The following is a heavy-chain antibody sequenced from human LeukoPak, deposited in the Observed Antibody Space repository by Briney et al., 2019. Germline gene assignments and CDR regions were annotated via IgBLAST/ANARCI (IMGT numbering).Heavy chain of an antibody. CDR1: GFIFSSYA. D-gene: IGHD5-18*01. J-gene: IGHJ4*02. CDR2: ISASGDST. CDR3: AKPNAYSYFFAY. Sequence: PGGSLRLSCAASGFIFSSYAMSWVRQAPGKGLEWVSAISASGDSTYYADSVKGRFTISRDSSKNTLYLQMNSLRAEDTAVYYCAKPNAYSYFFAYWGQGTLVTVSS. V-gene: IGHV3-23*01.